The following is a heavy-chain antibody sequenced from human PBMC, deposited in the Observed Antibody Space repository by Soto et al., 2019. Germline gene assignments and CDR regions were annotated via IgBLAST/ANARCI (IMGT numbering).Heavy chain of an antibody. CDR3: ARGVATIGP. D-gene: IGHD5-12*01. V-gene: IGHV4-59*01. J-gene: IGHJ5*02. Sequence: PSETLSLTCTVAGDYISSYCWSWIRQPPGKGLEWIGYIYYSGSTNYNPSLKSRVTISVDTPKNQFSLKLTSVTAADTAVYYCARGVATIGPWGQGTLVTVSS. CDR2: IYYSGST. CDR1: GDYISSYC.